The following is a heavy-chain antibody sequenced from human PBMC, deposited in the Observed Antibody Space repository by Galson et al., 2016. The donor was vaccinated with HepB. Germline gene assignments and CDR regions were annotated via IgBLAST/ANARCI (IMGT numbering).Heavy chain of an antibody. V-gene: IGHV4-59*01. Sequence: LSLTCTVSGGSIRSYYWSWIRQPPGKGLEWIGYIYYSGSTNSNPSLKSRVTISVDTSKNQFSLKVRSVTAADTAVYYCAGTNPSYCSSSSCYYYYGMDVWGQGTTVTVSS. CDR3: AGTNPSYCSSSSCYYYYGMDV. J-gene: IGHJ6*02. CDR1: GGSIRSYY. D-gene: IGHD2-2*01. CDR2: IYYSGST.